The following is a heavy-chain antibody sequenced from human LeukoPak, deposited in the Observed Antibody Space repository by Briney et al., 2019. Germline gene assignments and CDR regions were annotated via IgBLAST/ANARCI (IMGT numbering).Heavy chain of an antibody. CDR2: MNPDSGNT. CDR1: GYTFTSYD. CDR3: ARGQWGDYDLDY. J-gene: IGHJ4*02. Sequence: GASVKVSCKASGYTFTSYDINWVRQATGQGLEWMGWMNPDSGNTGYAQKFQGRVTMTRNTSIRTAYMELSSLRSEDTAVYYCARGQWGDYDLDYWGQGTLVTVSS. D-gene: IGHD4-17*01. V-gene: IGHV1-8*01.